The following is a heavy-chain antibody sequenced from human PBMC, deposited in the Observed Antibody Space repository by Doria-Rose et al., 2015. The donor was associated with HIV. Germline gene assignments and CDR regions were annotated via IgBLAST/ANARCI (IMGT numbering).Heavy chain of an antibody. CDR2: ISPSGGST. J-gene: IGHJ4*02. Sequence: VQLVQSGGGLIQPGGSLRLACEASGFSFTAYAMNWVRQAPGKGLQWVAAISPSGGSTYYVDSVKGRFTISRDNSKNMVYLQLDSLRDEDTALYYCARVDRGAIRGASDSWGQGTLVSVST. D-gene: IGHD3-10*01. CDR1: GFSFTAYA. V-gene: IGHV3-23*04. CDR3: ARVDRGAIRGASDS.